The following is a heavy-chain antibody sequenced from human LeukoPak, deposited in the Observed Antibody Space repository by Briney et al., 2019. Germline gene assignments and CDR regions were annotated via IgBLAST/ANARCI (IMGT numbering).Heavy chain of an antibody. CDR3: AKDLDFLAVAGTSGYMDV. V-gene: IGHV3-30*18. CDR1: GFTFSSYG. J-gene: IGHJ6*03. D-gene: IGHD6-19*01. Sequence: RPGGSLRLSCAASGFTFSSYGMHWVRQAPGKGLEWVAVISYDGSNKYYADSVKGRFTISRDNSKNTLYLQMNSLRAEDTAVYYCAKDLDFLAVAGTSGYMDVWGKGTTVTVSS. CDR2: ISYDGSNK.